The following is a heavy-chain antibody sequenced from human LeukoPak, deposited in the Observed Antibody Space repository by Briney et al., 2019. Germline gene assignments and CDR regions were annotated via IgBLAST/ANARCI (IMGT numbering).Heavy chain of an antibody. CDR2: IYSDGST. CDR3: ARGQEMATILGYFDY. CDR1: GFTVSSNY. Sequence: GGSLRLSCAASGFTVSSNYKSWVRQAPGKGLQWVSVIYSDGSTYYADSVRGRFTISRDNSKNTLYLQMNSLRAEDTAVYYCARGQEMATILGYFDYWGQGTLVTVSS. V-gene: IGHV3-53*01. J-gene: IGHJ4*02. D-gene: IGHD5-24*01.